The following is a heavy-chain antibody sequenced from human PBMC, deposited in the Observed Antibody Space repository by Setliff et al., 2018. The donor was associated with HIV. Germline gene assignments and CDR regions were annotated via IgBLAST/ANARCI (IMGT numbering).Heavy chain of an antibody. J-gene: IGHJ3*02. CDR3: AGPRGDEAFDI. CDR1: GDTSSTYA. D-gene: IGHD3-10*01. V-gene: IGHV1-69*04. CDR2: FIPILDIT. Sequence: VKVSCKASGDTSSTYAINWVRQAPGQGLEWMGQFIPILDITNYAQKFQGRVTITADKSTNTMYMEMTSLTSEDTAVYYCAGPRGDEAFDIWGQGTMVTVSS.